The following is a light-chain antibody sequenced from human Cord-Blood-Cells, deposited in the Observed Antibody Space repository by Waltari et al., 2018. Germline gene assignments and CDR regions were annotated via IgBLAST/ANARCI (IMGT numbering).Light chain of an antibody. V-gene: IGLV2-14*01. CDR1: SSDVGGSNY. Sequence: QSALTQPASVSGSPGQSLTISCTGTSSDVGGSNYVSWYQQHPGKAPKLMIYEVSNRPSGVSNRFSGSKSGNTASLTISGLQAEDEADYYCSSYTSSSHVVFGGGTKLTVL. CDR2: EVS. J-gene: IGLJ2*01. CDR3: SSYTSSSHVV.